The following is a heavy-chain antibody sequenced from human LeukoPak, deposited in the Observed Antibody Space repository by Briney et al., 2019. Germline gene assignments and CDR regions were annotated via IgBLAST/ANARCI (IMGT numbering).Heavy chain of an antibody. CDR3: ARDGYVWGSYRSRPPFDY. Sequence: ASVKVSCKASGYTFTGYYMHWVRQARGHRLEWMGWINPNSGGTNYAQKFQGGVTMTRDTSISTAYMELSRLRSDDTAVYYCARDGYVWGSYRSRPPFDYWGQGTLVTVSS. CDR2: INPNSGGT. CDR1: GYTFTGYY. J-gene: IGHJ4*02. D-gene: IGHD3-16*02. V-gene: IGHV1-2*02.